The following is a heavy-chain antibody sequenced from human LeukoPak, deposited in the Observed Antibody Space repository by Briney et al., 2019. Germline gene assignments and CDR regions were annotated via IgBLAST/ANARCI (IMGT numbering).Heavy chain of an antibody. J-gene: IGHJ5*02. CDR3: ARESECYYGSGSYECRWFDP. V-gene: IGHV4-59*01. Sequence: SETLSLTCIVSGGSISSYYWSWIRQPPGKGLEWIGYIYDSGSTNYNPSLKSRVTMSADTSKNQFSLKLSSVTAADTAVYYCARESECYYGSGSYECRWFDPWGLGTLVTVSS. CDR2: IYDSGST. CDR1: GGSISSYY. D-gene: IGHD3-10*01.